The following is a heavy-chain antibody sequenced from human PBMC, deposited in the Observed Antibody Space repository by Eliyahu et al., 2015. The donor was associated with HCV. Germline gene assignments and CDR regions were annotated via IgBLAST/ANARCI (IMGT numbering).Heavy chain of an antibody. CDR2: IYYSGST. J-gene: IGHJ5*02. D-gene: IGHD3-3*01. CDR1: GGSISSGGYY. Sequence: QVQLQESGPGLVKPSQTLSLTCTVSGGSISSGGYYWSWIRQHPGKGLEWIGYIYYSGSTYYNPSLKSRVTISVDTSKNQFSLKLSSVTAADTAVYYCARAPIFGVVKKYNWFDPWGQGTLVTVSS. V-gene: IGHV4-31*03. CDR3: ARAPIFGVVKKYNWFDP.